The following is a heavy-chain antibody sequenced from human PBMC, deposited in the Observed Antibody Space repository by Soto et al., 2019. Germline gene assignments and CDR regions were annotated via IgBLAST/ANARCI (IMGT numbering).Heavy chain of an antibody. CDR3: AKGAMNIWFDP. V-gene: IGHV3-23*01. CDR2: IGDSGRST. J-gene: IGHJ5*02. Sequence: EVQLLESGGGLVQPGGSLRLSCAASGFTFSNYAMTWVRQAPGKGLEWVSAIGDSGRSTYYADSVKGRFTSSRDNSKNTLDLQINGLRAEDTALYYCAKGAMNIWFDPWGQGTLVTVSS. CDR1: GFTFSNYA. D-gene: IGHD1-26*01.